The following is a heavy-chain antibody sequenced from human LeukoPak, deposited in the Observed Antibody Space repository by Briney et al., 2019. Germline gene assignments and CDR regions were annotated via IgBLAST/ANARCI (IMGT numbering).Heavy chain of an antibody. D-gene: IGHD3-22*01. CDR1: GFSLSTSGMC. CDR3: ARSSTYYDSSGYYSAFDY. Sequence: ESGPALVKPTQTLTLTCTFSGFSLSTSGMCVSWIRQPPGKALEWLALIDWDDDKYYSTSLKTRLTISKDTSKNQVVLTMTNMDPVDTATYYCARSSTYYDSSGYYSAFDYWGQGTLVTVSS. J-gene: IGHJ4*02. CDR2: IDWDDDK. V-gene: IGHV2-70*01.